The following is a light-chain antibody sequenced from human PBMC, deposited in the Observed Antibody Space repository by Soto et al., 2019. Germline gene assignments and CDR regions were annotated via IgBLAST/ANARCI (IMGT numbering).Light chain of an antibody. V-gene: IGLV2-14*01. CDR1: SSDVGGYNY. CDR2: EVT. Sequence: QSALTQPASVSGSPGQSITISCTGTSSDVGGYNYVSWYQQHPGKAPKLMIYEVTNRPPGVSHRFSGSKSANTASLTISGLQAEDEADYYCISYIPSTTTHWVFGGGTKLTVL. J-gene: IGLJ3*02. CDR3: ISYIPSTTTHWV.